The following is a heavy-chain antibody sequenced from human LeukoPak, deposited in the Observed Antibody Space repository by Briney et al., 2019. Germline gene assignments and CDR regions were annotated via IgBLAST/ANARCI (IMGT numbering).Heavy chain of an antibody. CDR2: INPNSGGT. J-gene: IGHJ4*02. CDR1: GYTFTGYY. V-gene: IGHV1-2*02. D-gene: IGHD3-9*01. Sequence: ASVKVSCKASGYTFTGYYMHWVRQAPGQGLEWMGWINPNSGGTNYAQKFQGRVTMTRDTSISTAYMELSRLRSDDTAVYYCARDDILTGRRHVFDYWGQGTLVTVSS. CDR3: ARDDILTGRRHVFDY.